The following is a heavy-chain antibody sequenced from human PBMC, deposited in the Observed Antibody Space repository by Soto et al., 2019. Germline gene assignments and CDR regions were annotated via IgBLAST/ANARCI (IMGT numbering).Heavy chain of an antibody. CDR2: INSDGSTT. D-gene: IGHD2-15*01. V-gene: IGHV3-74*01. CDR3: TSGGNSHLFEY. CDR1: GFTFTTYW. Sequence: GGSLRLSCAASGFTFTTYWMHWVRQAPGKGLVWVSRINSDGSTTNYADSVKGRFTISRDNAKNTLYLQMNSLRAEDTAVYYCTSGGNSHLFEYWGQGALVTVSS. J-gene: IGHJ4*01.